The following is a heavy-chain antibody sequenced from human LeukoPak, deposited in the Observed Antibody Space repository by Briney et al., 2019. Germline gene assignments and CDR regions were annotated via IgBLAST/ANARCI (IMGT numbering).Heavy chain of an antibody. V-gene: IGHV4-59*01. CDR3: AHSPSLHCDSTSCLSYFDY. Sequence: ETLSLTCTVSGVSISSKYWSWIRQPPGKGLEWNGYIYYSGSGTTYYNPSLKSRVTISVDTSKNQFSLKLSSVTAADTATYYCAHSPSLHCDSTSCLSYFDYWGHGTLVTVSS. CDR2: IYYSGSGTT. J-gene: IGHJ4*01. D-gene: IGHD2-2*01. CDR1: GVSISSKY.